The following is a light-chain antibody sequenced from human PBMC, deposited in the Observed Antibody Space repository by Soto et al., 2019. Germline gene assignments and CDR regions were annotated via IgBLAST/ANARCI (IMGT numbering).Light chain of an antibody. CDR1: QSVSVN. V-gene: IGKV3-15*01. Sequence: EVVITQSPATLSVSPGERATLSCRASQSVSVNLAWYQQKPGQAPRLLIYGASTRAAGIPARFSGSGSGTEFTLTTNSLQSEDFAIYYCQQFNNWPRTFGQGTKVEIK. J-gene: IGKJ1*01. CDR2: GAS. CDR3: QQFNNWPRT.